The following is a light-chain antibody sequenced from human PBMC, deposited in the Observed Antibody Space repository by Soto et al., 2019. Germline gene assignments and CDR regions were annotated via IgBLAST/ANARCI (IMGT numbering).Light chain of an antibody. V-gene: IGKV3-20*01. CDR3: YHYAYSQFA. J-gene: IGKJ3*01. CDR1: QSVNSDY. CDR2: GAS. Sequence: EIVLTQSPGTLSLSPGERATLSCRATQSVNSDYLAWYQQRPGQAPRLLMHGASSRATGIPDRFSGSGSGADFTLTISRLEPEDFAVYYCYHYAYSQFALGPGTKVDIK.